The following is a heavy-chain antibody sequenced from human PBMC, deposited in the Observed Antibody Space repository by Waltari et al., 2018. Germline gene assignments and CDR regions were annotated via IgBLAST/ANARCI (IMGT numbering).Heavy chain of an antibody. J-gene: IGHJ6*02. Sequence: QVQLVQSGAEVKKPGSSVKVSCKASGGTFSSYAISWVRQATGQGLEWMGGIIPIFGTANYAQKFQGRVTITTDESTSTAYMELSSLRSEDTAVYYCAREGIIAARVGYYGMDVWGQGTTVTVSS. D-gene: IGHD6-6*01. V-gene: IGHV1-69*05. CDR2: IIPIFGTA. CDR3: AREGIIAARVGYYGMDV. CDR1: GGTFSSYA.